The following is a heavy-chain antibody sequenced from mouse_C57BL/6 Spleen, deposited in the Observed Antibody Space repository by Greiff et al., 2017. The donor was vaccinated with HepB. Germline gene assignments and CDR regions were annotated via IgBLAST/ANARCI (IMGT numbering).Heavy chain of an antibody. CDR3: AISDYGNYVLYWYFDV. Sequence: QVQLKQPGAELVKPGASVKVSCKASGYTFTSYWMHWVKQRPGQGLEWIGRIHPSDSDTNYNQKFKGKATLTVDKSSSTAYMQLSSLTSEDSAVYYCAISDYGNYVLYWYFDVWGTGTTVTVSS. CDR2: IHPSDSDT. V-gene: IGHV1-74*01. J-gene: IGHJ1*03. D-gene: IGHD2-1*01. CDR1: GYTFTSYW.